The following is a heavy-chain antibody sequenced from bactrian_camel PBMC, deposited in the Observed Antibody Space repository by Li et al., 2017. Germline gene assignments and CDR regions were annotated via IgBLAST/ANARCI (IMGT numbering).Heavy chain of an antibody. CDR2: TGSDGPTT. CDR1: GFTSRAFC. Sequence: HVQLVESGGGSVQAGGSLRLSCTHSGFTSRAFCRAWFRQVPGKEREGVACTGSDGPTTYADSVKGRFTLSEDSARKILYLQMDNLKPEDTAMYYCAARNAGCSWARAIGERQLGSAANFGFWGQGTQVTVS. J-gene: IGHJ6*01. D-gene: IGHD6*01. CDR3: AARNAGCSWARAIGERQLGSAANFGF. V-gene: IGHV3S6*01.